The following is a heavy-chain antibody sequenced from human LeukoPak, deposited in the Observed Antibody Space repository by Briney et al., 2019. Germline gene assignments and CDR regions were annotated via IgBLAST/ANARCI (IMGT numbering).Heavy chain of an antibody. Sequence: SETLSLTCTVSGASISNYYWSWIRQPPGKGLEWVGYIYYSGSTSYNPSLKSRVTISVDTSKNQFSLKLSSVTAADTAVYYCAREIKPGLGLSSSWYLDVWGQGTTVTVS. V-gene: IGHV4-59*01. CDR2: IYYSGST. CDR1: GASISNYY. J-gene: IGHJ6*02. D-gene: IGHD6-13*01. CDR3: AREIKPGLGLSSSWYLDV.